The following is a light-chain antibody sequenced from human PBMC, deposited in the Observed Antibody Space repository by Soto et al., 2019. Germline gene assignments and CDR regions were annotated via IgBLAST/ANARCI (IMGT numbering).Light chain of an antibody. Sequence: QSALTQPASVSGSPGQSITISCTGTSSDVGSYNLVSWYRQHPGKAPKLIIYEVSKRPSVVSNRFSGSKSGNTASLTISGLQAEDEADYYCCSCAGTSTLVFGGGTKLTVL. CDR1: SSDVGSYNL. V-gene: IGLV2-23*02. CDR3: CSCAGTSTLV. J-gene: IGLJ2*01. CDR2: EVS.